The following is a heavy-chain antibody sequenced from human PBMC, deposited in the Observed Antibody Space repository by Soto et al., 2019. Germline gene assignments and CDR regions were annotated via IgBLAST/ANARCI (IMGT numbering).Heavy chain of an antibody. J-gene: IGHJ4*02. CDR2: ISAYNGNT. Sequence: QVQLVQSGAEVKKPGASVKVSCKASGYTFTSYGISWVRQAPGQGLEWMGWISAYNGNTNYAHTRQGRVTMTTDTSTSTAYMELRSRSSEDTGVDYCAGEDPPRLLWGQGTLVTVSS. CDR1: GYTFTSYG. D-gene: IGHD2-21*01. CDR3: AGEDPPRLL. V-gene: IGHV1-18*01.